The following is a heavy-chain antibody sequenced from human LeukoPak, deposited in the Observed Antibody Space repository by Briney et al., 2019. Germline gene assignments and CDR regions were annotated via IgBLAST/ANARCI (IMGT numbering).Heavy chain of an antibody. Sequence: PGGSLRLSCAASGFTFSSYAMSWVRQAPGKGLEWVSSISSSSSYIYYADSVKGRFTISRDNAKNSLYLQMNSLRAEDTAVYYCARGSLYYYGSGSTTSWGQGTLVTVSS. CDR3: ARGSLYYYGSGSTTS. V-gene: IGHV3-21*01. CDR2: ISSSSSYI. CDR1: GFTFSSYA. J-gene: IGHJ4*02. D-gene: IGHD3-10*01.